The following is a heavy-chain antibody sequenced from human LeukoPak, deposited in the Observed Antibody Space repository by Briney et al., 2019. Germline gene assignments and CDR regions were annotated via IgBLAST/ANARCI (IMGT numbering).Heavy chain of an antibody. D-gene: IGHD3-22*01. CDR2: IYPGDSDT. CDR3: AVAHDSSGYFAYDY. V-gene: IGHV5-51*01. CDR1: GYSFTSYW. J-gene: IGHJ4*02. Sequence: LGESLKISCKGSGYSFTSYWVGWVRQMPGKGLEWMGIIYPGDSDTRYSPSFQGQVTISADKSISTAYLRWSSLKASDTAMYHCAVAHDSSGYFAYDYWGQGTLVTVSS.